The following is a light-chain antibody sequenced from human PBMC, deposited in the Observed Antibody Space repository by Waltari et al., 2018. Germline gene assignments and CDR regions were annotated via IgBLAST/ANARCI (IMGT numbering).Light chain of an antibody. CDR2: DVS. CDR3: SSYTSSSFL. V-gene: IGLV2-14*03. Sequence: QSALTQPAPVSGSPGQSITISCTGTSSDAGGYNYVSWYQQHPGKAPKLMIYDVSNRPSGVSNRFSGSKSGNTASLTISGLQAEDEADYYCSSYTSSSFLFGGGTKLTVL. J-gene: IGLJ2*01. CDR1: SSDAGGYNY.